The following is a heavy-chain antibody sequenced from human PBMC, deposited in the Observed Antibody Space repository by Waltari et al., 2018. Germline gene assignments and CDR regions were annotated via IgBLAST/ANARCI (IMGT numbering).Heavy chain of an antibody. Sequence: QVQLQQWGAGLLKPSETLSLTCAVYGGSFSGYYWSWIRQPPGKGLEWIGEINHSGRTNYNPSLKSRVTISVDTSKNQFSLKLSSVTAADTAVYYCARGYSSSWYDLFDPWGQGTLVTVSS. J-gene: IGHJ5*02. D-gene: IGHD6-13*01. CDR1: GGSFSGYY. CDR3: ARGYSSSWYDLFDP. V-gene: IGHV4-34*01. CDR2: INHSGRT.